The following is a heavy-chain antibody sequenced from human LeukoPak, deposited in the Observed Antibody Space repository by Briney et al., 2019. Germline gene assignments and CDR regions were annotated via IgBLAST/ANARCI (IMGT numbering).Heavy chain of an antibody. CDR3: ARASTVAGNHRPFDY. D-gene: IGHD6-19*01. CDR1: GFTFSSYW. CDR2: IKQDGSEK. V-gene: IGHV3-7*01. Sequence: PGGSLRLSCAASGFTFSSYWMSWVRQAPGKGLEWVANIKQDGSEKYYVDSVKGRFTISRDNAKNSLYLQMNSLRAEDTAVYYCARASTVAGNHRPFDYWGQGTLVTVSS. J-gene: IGHJ4*02.